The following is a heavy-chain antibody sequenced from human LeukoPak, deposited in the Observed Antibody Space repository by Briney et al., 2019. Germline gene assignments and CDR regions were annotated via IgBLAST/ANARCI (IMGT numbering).Heavy chain of an antibody. CDR3: AREYQGYDILTGYYRDY. CDR2: IYSGGST. CDR1: GFTFGDYA. D-gene: IGHD3-9*01. Sequence: HPGRSLRLSCTASGFTFGDYAMSWVRQAPGKGLEWVSVIYSGGSTYYADSVKGKFTISRDNSKNTLYLQMNSLRAEDTAVYYCAREYQGYDILTGYYRDYWGQGTLVTVSS. V-gene: IGHV3-66*01. J-gene: IGHJ4*02.